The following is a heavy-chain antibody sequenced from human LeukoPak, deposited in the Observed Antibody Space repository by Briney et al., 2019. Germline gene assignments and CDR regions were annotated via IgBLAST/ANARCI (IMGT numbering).Heavy chain of an antibody. D-gene: IGHD3-22*01. CDR2: MYLSGTT. V-gene: IGHV4-4*02. J-gene: IGHJ4*02. Sequence: SETLSLTCTVSGDSINSLDLWSWVRQPPGKGLEWIGEMYLSGTTHSNPSVKSRVTISIDKSKNQFFLNLSSVTAADTAVYYCAGPVGRYSSGLYYYYFDYWGQGTLVTVSS. CDR3: AGPVGRYSSGLYYYYFDY. CDR1: GDSINSLDL.